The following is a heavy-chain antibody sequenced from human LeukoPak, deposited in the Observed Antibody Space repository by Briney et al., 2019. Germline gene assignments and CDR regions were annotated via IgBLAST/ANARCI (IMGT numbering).Heavy chain of an antibody. J-gene: IGHJ3*02. CDR1: GFIVSTNY. D-gene: IGHD2/OR15-2a*01. CDR3: ARDRATGFSDALDI. V-gene: IGHV3-66*01. Sequence: GGSLRLSCAASGFIVSTNYMNWVRQAPGEGLEWVSVLYSDGSTYYADSVKGRFTISRDNSKNTLSLQMNSLRAEDTAVYYCARDRATGFSDALDIWGQGTMVIVSS. CDR2: LYSDGST.